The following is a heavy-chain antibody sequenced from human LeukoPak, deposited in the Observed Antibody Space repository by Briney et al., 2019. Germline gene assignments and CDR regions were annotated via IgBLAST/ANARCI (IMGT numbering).Heavy chain of an antibody. J-gene: IGHJ4*02. Sequence: EASVKVSCKASGYTFTSYGINCVRQAPGQGLEWMGWISAYNGNTNYAQKLQGRVTMTTDTSTSTAYMELRSLRSDDTAVYYCTRDLPYSSSWESIDYWGQGTLVTVSS. CDR2: ISAYNGNT. CDR3: TRDLPYSSSWESIDY. V-gene: IGHV1-18*01. CDR1: GYTFTSYG. D-gene: IGHD6-13*01.